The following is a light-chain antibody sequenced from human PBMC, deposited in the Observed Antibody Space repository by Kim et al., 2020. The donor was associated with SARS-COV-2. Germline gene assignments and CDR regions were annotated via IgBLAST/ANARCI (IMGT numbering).Light chain of an antibody. CDR1: QCVSNH. CDR2: VAS. CDR3: QQYDNWPRDT. V-gene: IGKV3D-15*01. Sequence: VSAGRRTTLSCRASQCVSNHLPWYQPKPGQAPRLLIYVASTRAAGIPARFSGSGSGTDFTLTISSLQSEDFAFYYCQQYDNWPRDTCGQGKKL. J-gene: IGKJ2*01.